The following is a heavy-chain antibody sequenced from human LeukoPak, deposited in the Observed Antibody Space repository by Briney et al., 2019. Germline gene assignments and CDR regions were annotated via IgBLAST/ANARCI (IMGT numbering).Heavy chain of an antibody. V-gene: IGHV3-21*01. D-gene: IGHD6-19*01. Sequence: GGSLRLSCAASGFTFSSYSMNWVRQAPGKGLEWVSSISSSSSYIYYADSVKGRFTISRDNTKNSLYLQMNSLRAEDTAVYYCARDYQAVAGTFDYWGQGTLVTVSS. J-gene: IGHJ4*02. CDR2: ISSSSSYI. CDR1: GFTFSSYS. CDR3: ARDYQAVAGTFDY.